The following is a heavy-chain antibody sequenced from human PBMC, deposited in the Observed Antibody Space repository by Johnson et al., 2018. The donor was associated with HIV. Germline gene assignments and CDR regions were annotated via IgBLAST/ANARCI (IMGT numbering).Heavy chain of an antibody. D-gene: IGHD2-15*01. CDR1: GFTFSSYG. CDR2: ISYDGINK. J-gene: IGHJ3*02. CDR3: ARECSGGSCYPLDHDAFDI. Sequence: QMQLVESGGGVVQPGGSLRLSCAASGFTFSSYGMHWVRQAPGKGLEWVAVISYDGINKYYADSVKGRFTISRDNSKNTLYLQMNSLRAEDTAVYYCARECSGGSCYPLDHDAFDIWGQGTMVTVSS. V-gene: IGHV3-30*03.